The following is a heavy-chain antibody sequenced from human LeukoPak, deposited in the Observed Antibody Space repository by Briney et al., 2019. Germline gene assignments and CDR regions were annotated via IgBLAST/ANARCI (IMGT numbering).Heavy chain of an antibody. CDR1: GFTFNNYG. Sequence: QAGGSLRLSCAASGFTFNNYGMSWVRQAPGKGLEWVSGISGSGGSAYYAGSVKGRFTISRDNSKNTLYLQMNSLRAEDTALYYCAKDERNWNYNLASQTYDWGQGTLVTVSS. V-gene: IGHV3-23*01. CDR2: ISGSGGSA. CDR3: AKDERNWNYNLASQTYD. J-gene: IGHJ4*02. D-gene: IGHD1-7*01.